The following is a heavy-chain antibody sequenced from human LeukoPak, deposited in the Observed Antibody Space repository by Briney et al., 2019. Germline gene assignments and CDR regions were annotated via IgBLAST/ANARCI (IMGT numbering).Heavy chain of an antibody. D-gene: IGHD3-9*01. CDR3: ARDYQVYYDILTGPRYFDY. J-gene: IGHJ4*02. CDR2: ISSSSYI. Sequence: GGSLRLSCAASGFTFSGYSMNWVRQAPGKGLEWVSSISSSSYIYYADSVKGRFTISRDNAKNSLYLQMNSLRAEDTAVYYCARDYQVYYDILTGPRYFDYWGQGTLVTVSS. CDR1: GFTFSGYS. V-gene: IGHV3-21*01.